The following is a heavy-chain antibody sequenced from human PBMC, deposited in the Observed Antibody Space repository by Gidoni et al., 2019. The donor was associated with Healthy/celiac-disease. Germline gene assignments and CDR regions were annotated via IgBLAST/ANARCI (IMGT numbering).Heavy chain of an antibody. CDR1: GFTFSNAW. D-gene: IGHD2-15*01. CDR2: IKSKTDGGTT. Sequence: EVQLVESGGGLVKPGGSLRLSCAASGFTFSNAWMSWVRQAPGKGLEWVGRIKSKTDGGTTDYAAPVKGRFTISRDDSKNTLYLQMNSLKTEDTAVYYCTTDRRRIRANFDYWGQGTLVTVSS. J-gene: IGHJ4*02. V-gene: IGHV3-15*01. CDR3: TTDRRRIRANFDY.